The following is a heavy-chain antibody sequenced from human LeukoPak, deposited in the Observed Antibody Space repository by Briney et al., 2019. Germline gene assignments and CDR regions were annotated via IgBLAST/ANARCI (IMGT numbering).Heavy chain of an antibody. CDR3: ARDKTLFHWYCDL. CDR1: GFTFDDYG. Sequence: GGSLRLSCAASGFTFDDYGMSWVRQAPGKGLEWVSGINWNGGSTGYADSVRGLFTISRDKAKNSLYLQMNSLRAEDTAFYYSARDKTLFHWYCDLWGRGTLVTVSS. CDR2: INWNGGST. V-gene: IGHV3-20*04. J-gene: IGHJ2*01. D-gene: IGHD3-3*01.